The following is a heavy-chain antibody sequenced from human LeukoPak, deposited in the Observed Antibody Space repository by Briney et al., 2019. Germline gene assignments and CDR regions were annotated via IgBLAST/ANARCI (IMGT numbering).Heavy chain of an antibody. V-gene: IGHV4-34*01. Sequence: SETLSLTCAVCGGSFSGYYWSWIRQPPGKGLEWIGEINHSGSTNYNPSLKSRVTISVDTSKNQFSLKLNSVTAADTAVYYCASNSSSGPVDYWGQGTLVTVSS. CDR1: GGSFSGYY. CDR3: ASNSSSGPVDY. CDR2: INHSGST. J-gene: IGHJ4*02. D-gene: IGHD6-6*01.